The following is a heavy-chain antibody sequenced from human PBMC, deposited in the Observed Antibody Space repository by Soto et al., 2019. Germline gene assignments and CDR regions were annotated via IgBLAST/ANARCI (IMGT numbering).Heavy chain of an antibody. D-gene: IGHD2-15*01. V-gene: IGHV4-39*07. CDR3: AREGALLFGGNPDHYDDLAV. Sequence: SETLSLTCTVSGGSISSSSYFWGWIRQPTGKGLEWIGSIYYSGITDYNPSLKSRVAISLDTSENQFSLRLSSVTAADTAVYYCAREGALLFGGNPDHYDDLAVWGQGTTVTVSS. J-gene: IGHJ6*02. CDR2: IYYSGIT. CDR1: GGSISSSSYF.